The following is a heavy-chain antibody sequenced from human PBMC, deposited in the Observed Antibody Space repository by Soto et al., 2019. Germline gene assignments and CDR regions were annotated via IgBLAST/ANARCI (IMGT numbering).Heavy chain of an antibody. CDR1: GFSLSTTGVA. CDR2: IYWDDDK. Sequence: QITLKESGPTLVKPTQTLTLTCSFSGFSLSTTGVAVGWIRQPPGKALECLVLIYWDDDKRYSPSLKSRLTITRDTSKNQVGLTMTDMDPVDTATYYCAHRVDYRGSWNTGYFDYWGQGTLVTVSS. V-gene: IGHV2-5*02. D-gene: IGHD2-15*01. CDR3: AHRVDYRGSWNTGYFDY. J-gene: IGHJ4*02.